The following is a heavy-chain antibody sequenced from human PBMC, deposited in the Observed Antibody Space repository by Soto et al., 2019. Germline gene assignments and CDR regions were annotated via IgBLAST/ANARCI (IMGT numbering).Heavy chain of an antibody. D-gene: IGHD6-13*01. CDR1: GGSFAKSA. CDR2: IIPINGIT. CDR3: ARESSSSCHDY. Sequence: SVKVSCKASGGSFAKSAISWVRQAPGQGLEWMGWIIPINGITNYAQKFQGRVTMTADTSTSTAYMELRSLRSDDTAVYYCARESSSSCHDYWGQGTLVTVSS. J-gene: IGHJ4*02. V-gene: IGHV1-69*10.